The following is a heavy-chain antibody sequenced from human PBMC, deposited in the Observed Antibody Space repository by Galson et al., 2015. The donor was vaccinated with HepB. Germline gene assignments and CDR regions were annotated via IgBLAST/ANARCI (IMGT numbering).Heavy chain of an antibody. D-gene: IGHD6-19*01. CDR2: ITNGGSTT. CDR3: AKVARYSSGWYPHAFDI. CDR1: AFTFSNFA. J-gene: IGHJ3*02. V-gene: IGHV3-23*01. Sequence: SLRLSCAASAFTFSNFAMSWVRQAPGSGLEWVSAITNGGSTTFYADSVKGRFTISRDNSKNTLYLQMNSLRAEDTAVYYCAKVARYSSGWYPHAFDIWGQGTMVTVSS.